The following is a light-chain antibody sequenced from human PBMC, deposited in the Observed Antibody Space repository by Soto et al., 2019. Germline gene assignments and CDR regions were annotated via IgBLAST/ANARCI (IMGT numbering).Light chain of an antibody. V-gene: IGKV3-11*01. Sequence: EVVLTQFPATLSLSPGDRAALSCKASQSVHNFLAWYQQRPGQAPRLLIYGASNRAAGIPDRFSGSGSGTDFTLTINSLEPEDFAVYYCQQYNDWPLTFGGGTKVEIK. CDR3: QQYNDWPLT. CDR1: QSVHNF. CDR2: GAS. J-gene: IGKJ4*01.